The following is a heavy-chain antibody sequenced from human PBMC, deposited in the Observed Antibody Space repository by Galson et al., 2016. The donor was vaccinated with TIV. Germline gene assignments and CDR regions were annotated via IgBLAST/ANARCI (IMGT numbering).Heavy chain of an antibody. V-gene: IGHV3-23*01. J-gene: IGHJ4*02. CDR2: ISGIGTSP. CDR1: GFTFSNYV. CDR3: AKDAQWLPAAYFDY. D-gene: IGHD6-19*01. Sequence: SLRLSCAASGFTFSNYVMNWVRQAPGKGLEWVSSISGIGTSPYYAGSVKGRFTISRDNSRNTLYLQMNSLRAEDTALYYCAKDAQWLPAAYFDYWGQGILVTVSS.